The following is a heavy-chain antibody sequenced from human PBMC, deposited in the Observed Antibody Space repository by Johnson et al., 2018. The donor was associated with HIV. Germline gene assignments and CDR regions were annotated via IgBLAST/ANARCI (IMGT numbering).Heavy chain of an antibody. Sequence: VQLVESGGGLVQPGGSLRLSCAASGFTFSSYDMHWVRQATGKGLEWVSVIYSGGSTYYADSVKGRFTISRDNSKNTLYLQMNSLRAEDTAVYYCAREVDYAVNTQHLDAFDIWGQGTMVTVSS. CDR1: GFTFSSYD. D-gene: IGHD4-17*01. V-gene: IGHV3-66*01. CDR2: IYSGGST. J-gene: IGHJ3*02. CDR3: AREVDYAVNTQHLDAFDI.